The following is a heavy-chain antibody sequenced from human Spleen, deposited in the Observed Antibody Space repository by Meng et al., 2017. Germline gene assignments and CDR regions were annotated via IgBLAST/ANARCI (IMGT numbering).Heavy chain of an antibody. CDR2: IYHSEDT. CDR1: SGSISSGDYS. D-gene: IGHD1/OR15-1a*01. J-gene: IGHJ5*02. CDR3: VRSRAWVRTGFDP. V-gene: IGHV4-30-2*03. Sequence: QVQLRESGPALVKPSETLSLTCTVSSGSISSGDYSWSWIRQPPGKGLEWIGNIYHSEDTYYSPSLESRVTVSVDTSRSQFSLELTSVTAADTAVYYCVRSRAWVRTGFDPWGQGTLVTVSS.